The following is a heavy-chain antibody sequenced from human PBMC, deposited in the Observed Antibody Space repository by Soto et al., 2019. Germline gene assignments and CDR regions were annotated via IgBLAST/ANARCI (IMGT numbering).Heavy chain of an antibody. CDR1: GGTFSSYA. V-gene: IGHV1-69*13. CDR3: ARAYDPYSGSYLYYGV. D-gene: IGHD1-26*01. Sequence: ASVKVSCKASGGTFSSYAISWVRQAPGQGLEWMGGIIPIFGTANYAQKFQGRVTITADESTSTAYMELSSLRSEDTAVYYCARAYDPYSGSYLYYGVWGQETTVTVSS. J-gene: IGHJ6*02. CDR2: IIPIFGTA.